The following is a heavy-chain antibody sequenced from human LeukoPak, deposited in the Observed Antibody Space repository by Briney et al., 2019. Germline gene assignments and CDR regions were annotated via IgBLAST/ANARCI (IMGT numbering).Heavy chain of an antibody. CDR3: ARVSWPPGSSWYYFDY. CDR1: GGTFNSYA. V-gene: IGHV1-69*06. CDR2: IIPIFGTA. D-gene: IGHD3-10*01. J-gene: IGHJ4*02. Sequence: SVKVSCKASGGTFNSYAISWVRQAPGQGLEWMGGIIPIFGTANYAQKFQGRVTITADKSTSTAYMELSSLRSEDTAVYYCARVSWPPGSSWYYFDYWGQGTLVTVSS.